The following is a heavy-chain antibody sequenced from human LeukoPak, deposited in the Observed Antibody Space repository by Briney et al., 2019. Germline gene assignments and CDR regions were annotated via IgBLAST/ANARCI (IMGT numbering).Heavy chain of an antibody. CDR1: GYTLTELS. CDR3: ATDPISYDSSGTYGMDV. Sequence: ASVKVSCKVSGYTLTELSMHWARQAPGKGLEWMGGFDPEDGETIYAQKFQGRVTMTEDTSTDTAYMELSSLRSEDTAVYYCATDPISYDSSGTYGMDVWGQGTTVTVSS. CDR2: FDPEDGET. J-gene: IGHJ6*02. D-gene: IGHD3-22*01. V-gene: IGHV1-24*01.